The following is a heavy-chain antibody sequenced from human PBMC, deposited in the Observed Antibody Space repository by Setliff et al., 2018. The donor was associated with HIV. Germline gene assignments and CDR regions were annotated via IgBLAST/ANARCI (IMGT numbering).Heavy chain of an antibody. J-gene: IGHJ4*02. CDR1: GFTFSAYW. Sequence: QPGGSLRLSCAASGFTFSAYWMNWVRQAPGKGLEWVANIKQDGSEKNYVDPVKGRFTISRDNAKNSLYLQMSSLRAEDTAVYYCARVLMGIAAADEKLEYWGQGTLVTVSS. CDR2: IKQDGSEK. CDR3: ARVLMGIAAADEKLEY. V-gene: IGHV3-7*03. D-gene: IGHD6-13*01.